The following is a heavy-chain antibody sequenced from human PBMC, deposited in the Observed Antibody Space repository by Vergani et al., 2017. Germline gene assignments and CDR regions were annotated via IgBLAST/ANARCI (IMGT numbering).Heavy chain of an antibody. J-gene: IGHJ6*02. CDR3: ARDGRITIFGVVIGYGMDV. D-gene: IGHD3-3*01. V-gene: IGHV1-69*04. Sequence: QVQLVQSGAEVKKPGSSVKVSCKASGGTFSSYAISWVRQAPGQGLEWMGRIIPILGIANYAQKFQGRVTITADKSTSTAYMELSSLRSEDTAVYYCARDGRITIFGVVIGYGMDVWGQGTTVTVSS. CDR2: IIPILGIA. CDR1: GGTFSSYA.